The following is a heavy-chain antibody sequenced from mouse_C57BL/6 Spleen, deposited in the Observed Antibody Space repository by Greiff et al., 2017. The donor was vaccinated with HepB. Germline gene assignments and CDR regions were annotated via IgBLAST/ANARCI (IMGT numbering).Heavy chain of an antibody. CDR3: ARDDGSSLYYAMDY. D-gene: IGHD1-1*01. Sequence: QVQLQQSGAELVRPGASVKLSCKASGYTFTDYYINWVKQRPGQGLEWIARIYPGSGNTYYNEKFKGKATLTAEKSSSTAYMQLSSLTSEDSAVYFCARDDGSSLYYAMDYWGQGTSVTVSS. CDR1: GYTFTDYY. J-gene: IGHJ4*01. CDR2: IYPGSGNT. V-gene: IGHV1-76*01.